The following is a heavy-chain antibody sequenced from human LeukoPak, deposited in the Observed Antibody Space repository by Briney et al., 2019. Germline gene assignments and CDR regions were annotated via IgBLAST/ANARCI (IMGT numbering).Heavy chain of an antibody. CDR3: SRGCNCGSYFGY. CDR1: GCTFSSYA. V-gene: IGHV1-8*03. D-gene: IGHD1-26*01. CDR2: MNPNSGNT. Sequence: ASVKVSCKASGCTFSSYAISWVRQATGQGLEWMGWMNPNSGNTGYAQKFQGRVTITRSTSISTAYMELSSLRSEDTAVHYVSRGCNCGSYFGYWGPGDLGTVSS. J-gene: IGHJ4*02.